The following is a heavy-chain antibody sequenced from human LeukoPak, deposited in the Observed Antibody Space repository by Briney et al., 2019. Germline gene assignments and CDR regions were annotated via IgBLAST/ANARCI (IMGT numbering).Heavy chain of an antibody. CDR3: ARVVPVVRYYYYYMDV. D-gene: IGHD2-2*01. CDR2: IYYSGST. J-gene: IGHJ6*03. CDR1: GGSISSYY. V-gene: IGHV4-59*01. Sequence: PSETLSLTCTVSGGSISSYYWSWIRQPPGKGLEWIGYIYYSGSTNYNPSLKSRVTISVDTSKNQFSLKLSSVTAADTAVYYCARVVPVVRYYYYYMDVWGKGTTVTVSS.